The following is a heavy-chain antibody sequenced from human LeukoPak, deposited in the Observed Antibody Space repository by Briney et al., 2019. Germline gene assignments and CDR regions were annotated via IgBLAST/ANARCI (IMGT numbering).Heavy chain of an antibody. V-gene: IGHV3-30-3*01. D-gene: IGHD2/OR15-2a*01. CDR3: AREVIVADGDAFDI. Sequence: GGSLRLSCAASGFTFSSYAMHWVRQAPGKGLEWVAVISYDGSNKYYADSVKGRFTISRDNSKNTLYLQMNSLRAEDTAVYYCAREVIVADGDAFDIWGQGTMVTVSS. CDR1: GFTFSSYA. CDR2: ISYDGSNK. J-gene: IGHJ3*02.